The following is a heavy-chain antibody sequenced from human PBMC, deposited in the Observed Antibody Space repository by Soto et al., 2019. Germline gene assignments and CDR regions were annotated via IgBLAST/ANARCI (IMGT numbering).Heavy chain of an antibody. J-gene: IGHJ4*02. V-gene: IGHV3-23*01. CDR1: GFTFSRHG. CDR2: ISGSGSTI. CDR3: AVEGSGSVSFDY. Sequence: GGSLRLSCAASGFTFSRHGMTWIRQAPGKGPEWISSISGSGSTIYYADSVKGRFTISRDNSKNTLYLQMSSLRAADTAVYYCAVEGSGSVSFDYWGQGTLVTVSS. D-gene: IGHD3-10*01.